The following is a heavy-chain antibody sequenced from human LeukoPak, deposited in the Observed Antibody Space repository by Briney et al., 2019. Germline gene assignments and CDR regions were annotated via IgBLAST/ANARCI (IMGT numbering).Heavy chain of an antibody. CDR2: ISSSSSYI. Sequence: KAGGSLRLSCAASGFTFSSYSMNWVRQAPGKGLEWVSSISSSSSYIYYADSMKGRFTISRDNAKKSLYLQMNSLRAEDTAVYYCAELGITMIGGVWGKGTTVTISS. J-gene: IGHJ6*04. CDR3: AELGITMIGGV. CDR1: GFTFSSYS. V-gene: IGHV3-21*01. D-gene: IGHD3-10*02.